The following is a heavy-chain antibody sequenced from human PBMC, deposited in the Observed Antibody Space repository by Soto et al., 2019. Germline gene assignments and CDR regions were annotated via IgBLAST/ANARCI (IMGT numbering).Heavy chain of an antibody. D-gene: IGHD6-13*01. Sequence: ASVKVSCKASGYTFTSYDINWVRQATGQGLEWMGWMNPNSGNTGYAQKFQGRVTMTRNTSISTAYMELSSLRSEDTAVYYCARGRSSWYQRDYWGQGTLVTVSS. CDR3: ARGRSSWYQRDY. CDR2: MNPNSGNT. V-gene: IGHV1-8*01. J-gene: IGHJ4*02. CDR1: GYTFTSYD.